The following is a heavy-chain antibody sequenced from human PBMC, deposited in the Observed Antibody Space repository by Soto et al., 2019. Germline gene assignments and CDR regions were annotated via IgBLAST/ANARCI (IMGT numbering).Heavy chain of an antibody. D-gene: IGHD4-17*01. Sequence: EVQLVESGGGLVQPGGSLRLSCAASGFTFTNYWMHWVRQVPGKGLVWVSRINADGSYASYADFVKGRFTISRDNSRNTVNLQMNSLSAEDTAVYYCARDFTTAETPGDDFDYWGQGIPVTVSS. J-gene: IGHJ4*02. CDR2: INADGSYA. CDR1: GFTFTNYW. CDR3: ARDFTTAETPGDDFDY. V-gene: IGHV3-74*01.